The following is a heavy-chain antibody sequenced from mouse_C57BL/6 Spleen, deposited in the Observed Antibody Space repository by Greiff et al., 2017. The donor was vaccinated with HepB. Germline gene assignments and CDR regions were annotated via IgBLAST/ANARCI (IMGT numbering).Heavy chain of an antibody. CDR1: GYTFTSYW. J-gene: IGHJ1*03. CDR2: IDPSDSET. Sequence: QVQLQQPGAELVRPGSSVKLSCKASGYTFTSYWMHWVKQRPIQGLEWIGNIDPSDSETHYNQKFKDKATLTVDKSSSTAYMQLSSLTSEDSAVYYCARSGGSPHAYFDVWGTGTTVTVSS. V-gene: IGHV1-52*01. CDR3: ARSGGSPHAYFDV. D-gene: IGHD1-1*01.